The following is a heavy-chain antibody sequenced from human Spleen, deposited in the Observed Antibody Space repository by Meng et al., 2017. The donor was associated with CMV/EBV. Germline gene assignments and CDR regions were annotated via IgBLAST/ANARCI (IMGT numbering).Heavy chain of an antibody. Sequence: GESLKISCAASGFTFIAYSMNWVRQAPGKGLEWLSSISSSSSYINYADSVKGRFTISRDNTKNSLYLQMNSLRAEDTAVYYCAREGKDYDFWSGYYYYGMDVWGQGTTVTVSS. J-gene: IGHJ6*02. CDR1: GFTFIAYS. V-gene: IGHV3-21*01. CDR2: ISSSSSYI. CDR3: AREGKDYDFWSGYYYYGMDV. D-gene: IGHD3-3*01.